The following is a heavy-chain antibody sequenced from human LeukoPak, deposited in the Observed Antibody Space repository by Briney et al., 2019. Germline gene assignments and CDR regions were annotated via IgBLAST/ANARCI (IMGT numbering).Heavy chain of an antibody. D-gene: IGHD4-17*01. CDR1: GFTFSSYS. CDR2: MSNSGENT. Sequence: SGGSLRLSCAASGFTFSSYSMQWVRQTPGKGLEWVGIMSNSGENTFYGEAVRGRFTISRDNSQNTLYLQMNSLRPEGTAVYYCAKGGASVTRYVDYWGQGTLVTVSS. V-gene: IGHV3-30*18. CDR3: AKGGASVTRYVDY. J-gene: IGHJ4*02.